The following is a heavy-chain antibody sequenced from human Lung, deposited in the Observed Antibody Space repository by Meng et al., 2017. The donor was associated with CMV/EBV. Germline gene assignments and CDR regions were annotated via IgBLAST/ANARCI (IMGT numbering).Heavy chain of an antibody. J-gene: IGHJ4*02. CDR1: LVSISTDNW. D-gene: IGHD1-26*01. CDR2: IYRSGST. CDR3: AKEWLDATTGQFDY. Sequence: VSLVSISTDNWWSWVRQPPGKGLEWIGEIYRSGSTNYSPSLKSRVTISIDRSKNQFSLRLTSVTAADTAVYYCAKEWLDATTGQFDYWGQGTLVTVSS. V-gene: IGHV4-4*02.